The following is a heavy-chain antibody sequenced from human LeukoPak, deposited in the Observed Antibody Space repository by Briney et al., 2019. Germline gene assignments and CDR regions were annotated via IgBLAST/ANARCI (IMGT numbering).Heavy chain of an antibody. CDR1: GFTFSSYE. CDR3: AREGSGWYYFDY. Sequence: GGSLRLSCAASGFTFSSYEMNWVRQAPGKGLEWVSYISSSGSTIYNADSVKGRFTISRDNAKNSLYLQMNSLRAEDTAVYYCAREGSGWYYFDYWGQGTLVTVSS. D-gene: IGHD6-19*01. CDR2: ISSSGSTI. V-gene: IGHV3-48*03. J-gene: IGHJ4*02.